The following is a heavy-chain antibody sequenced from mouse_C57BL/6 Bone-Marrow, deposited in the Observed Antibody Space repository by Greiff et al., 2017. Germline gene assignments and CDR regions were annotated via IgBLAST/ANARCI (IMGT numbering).Heavy chain of an antibody. J-gene: IGHJ1*03. CDR2: ISSGSSTI. Sequence: EVNVVESGGGLVKPGGSLKLSCAASGFTFSDYGMHWVRQAPEKGLEWVAYISSGSSTIYYADAVKGRFTISRDNAKNTLFLQMTSLRSEDTAMYYCARGKLPLYWYFDVWGTGTTVTVSS. CDR3: ARGKLPLYWYFDV. D-gene: IGHD2-12*01. V-gene: IGHV5-17*01. CDR1: GFTFSDYG.